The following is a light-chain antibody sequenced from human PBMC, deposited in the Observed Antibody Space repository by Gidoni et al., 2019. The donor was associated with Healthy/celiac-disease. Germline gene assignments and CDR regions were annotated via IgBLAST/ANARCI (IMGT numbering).Light chain of an antibody. V-gene: IGKV3-20*01. CDR1: QSVSSSY. CDR2: GAS. J-gene: IGKJ2*01. CDR3: QQYGSSPLT. Sequence: EIALTQAPGTLSLSPGERATLSCRASQSVSSSYLAWYQRKPGQAPRLLIYGASSRATGIPDRFSGSGSGTDFTLTISRLELEDFAVYYCQQYGSSPLTFXXXTKLEIK.